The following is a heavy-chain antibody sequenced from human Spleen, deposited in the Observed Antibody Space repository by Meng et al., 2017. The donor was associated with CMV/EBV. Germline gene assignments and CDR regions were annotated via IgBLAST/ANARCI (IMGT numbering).Heavy chain of an antibody. J-gene: IGHJ4*02. D-gene: IGHD3-22*01. V-gene: IGHV1-69*10. CDR1: GGTFSSYA. CDR3: ASSYDSSGYLDY. Sequence: KASGGTFSSYAISWVRQAPGQGLEWMGGIIPILGIANYAQKFQGRVTITADKSTSTAYMELSSLRSEDTAVYYCASSYDSSGYLDYWGQGTLVTVSS. CDR2: IIPILGIA.